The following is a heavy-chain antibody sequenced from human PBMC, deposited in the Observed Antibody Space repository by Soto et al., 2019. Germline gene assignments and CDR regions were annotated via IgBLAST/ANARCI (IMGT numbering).Heavy chain of an antibody. CDR1: GFTFSSYW. CDR2: IKQDGSEK. CDR3: ARDQPDYYYYYYMDV. J-gene: IGHJ6*03. Sequence: GGSLRLSCAASGFTFSSYWMSWVRQAPGKGLEWVANIKQDGSEKYYVDSVKGRFTISRDNAKNSLYLQMNSLRAEDTAVYYCARDQPDYYYYYYMDVWGKGTTVTVSS. V-gene: IGHV3-7*01.